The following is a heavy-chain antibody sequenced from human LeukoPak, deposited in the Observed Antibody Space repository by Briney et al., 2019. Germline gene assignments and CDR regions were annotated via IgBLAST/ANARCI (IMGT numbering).Heavy chain of an antibody. D-gene: IGHD6-19*01. CDR2: ISYDGSNK. CDR1: GFTFSSYA. CDR3: ARDEFTWLSTENWFDP. J-gene: IGHJ5*02. Sequence: PGGSLRLSCAASGFTFSSYAMHWVRQAPGKGLEWVAVISYDGSNKYYADSVKGRFTISRDNSKNTLYLQMNSLRAEDTAVYYCARDEFTWLSTENWFDPWGQGTLVTVSS. V-gene: IGHV3-30-3*01.